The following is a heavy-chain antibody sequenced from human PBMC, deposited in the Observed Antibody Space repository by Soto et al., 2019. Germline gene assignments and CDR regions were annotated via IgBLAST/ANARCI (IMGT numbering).Heavy chain of an antibody. CDR3: ASGITMVRGVIGGPLGAFDI. V-gene: IGHV1-18*04. J-gene: IGHJ3*02. CDR2: ISPWKGNT. Sequence: ASVKVSCKASDYNFMPYGVNWVRQAPGQGLEWMGWISPWKGNTNYAQSFQGRVTMTTDTSASTAYMELSSLRSEDTAVYYCASGITMVRGVIGGPLGAFDIWGQGTMVTVSS. D-gene: IGHD3-10*01. CDR1: DYNFMPYG.